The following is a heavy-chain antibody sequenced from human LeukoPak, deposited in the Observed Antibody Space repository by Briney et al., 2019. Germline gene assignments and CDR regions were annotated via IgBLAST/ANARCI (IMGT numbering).Heavy chain of an antibody. J-gene: IGHJ4*02. CDR1: GFTVSTNY. CDR3: SKDRGGTLGDYFDF. D-gene: IGHD3-10*01. V-gene: IGHV3-66*01. Sequence: GGSLRLSCAASGFTVSTNYMSWVRQAPGKGLEWVSVLYSGGSTYYADSVKGRFTISRDNSKNTLYLQMNSLRAEDTAVYYCSKDRGGTLGDYFDFWGQGTLVTVSS. CDR2: LYSGGST.